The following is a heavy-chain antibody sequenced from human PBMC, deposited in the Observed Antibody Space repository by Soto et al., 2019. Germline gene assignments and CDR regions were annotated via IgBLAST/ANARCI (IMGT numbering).Heavy chain of an antibody. J-gene: IGHJ4*02. V-gene: IGHV3-15*07. CDR3: ATVPDSSGPT. D-gene: IGHD6-19*01. CDR1: RFNFSAAW. Sequence: EMQLVQSGGGLVKPGGSLRLSCVASRFNFSAAWFNWIRQAPGKGLEWVGRIKPKSEGETADYTAPVRGRFTISRDDSQNTLHLQMDSLKTEDTAVYYCATVPDSSGPTWGLGVLVTVSS. CDR2: IKPKSEGETA.